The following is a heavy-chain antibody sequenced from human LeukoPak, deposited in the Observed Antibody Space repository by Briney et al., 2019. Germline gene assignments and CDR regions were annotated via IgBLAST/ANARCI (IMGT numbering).Heavy chain of an antibody. CDR2: ISTYNGNT. CDR3: ARQVDTSMALPDY. D-gene: IGHD5-18*01. Sequence: ASVKVSCKASVYTFTSYGISWVRQAPGQGLEWMGWISTYNGNTNYAQKVQGRVTMTTDTSTSTAYMELRSLRSDDTAIYYCARQVDTSMALPDYWGQGTLVTVSS. V-gene: IGHV1-18*01. CDR1: VYTFTSYG. J-gene: IGHJ4*02.